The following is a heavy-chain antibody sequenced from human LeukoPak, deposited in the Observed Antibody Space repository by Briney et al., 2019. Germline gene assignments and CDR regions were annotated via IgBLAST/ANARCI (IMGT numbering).Heavy chain of an antibody. Sequence: SETLSLTCTVSGGSISSSSYYWGWIRQPPGKGLEWIGSIYYSGSTYYNPSLKSRVTISVDTSKNQFSLKLSSVTAADTAVYYCARPVYNWNCYFDYWGQGTLVTVSS. CDR1: GGSISSSSYY. CDR2: IYYSGST. D-gene: IGHD1-7*01. V-gene: IGHV4-39*01. J-gene: IGHJ4*02. CDR3: ARPVYNWNCYFDY.